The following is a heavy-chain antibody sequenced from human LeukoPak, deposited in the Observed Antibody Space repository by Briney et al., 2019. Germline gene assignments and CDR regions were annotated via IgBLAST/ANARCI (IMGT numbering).Heavy chain of an antibody. V-gene: IGHV3-66*01. Sequence: PGGSLRLSCAASGFTVSSNYMSWVRQAPGKGPEWVSVIYSGGDTYYADSVKGRFTISRDNSKNTVYLQMNSLRAEDTAVYYCARVDSRDGFDIWGQGTMVTVSS. J-gene: IGHJ3*02. CDR2: IYSGGDT. CDR3: ARVDSRDGFDI. D-gene: IGHD6-13*01. CDR1: GFTVSSNY.